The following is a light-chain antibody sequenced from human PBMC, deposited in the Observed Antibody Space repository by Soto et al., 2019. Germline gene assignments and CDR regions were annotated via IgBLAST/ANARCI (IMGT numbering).Light chain of an antibody. J-gene: IGKJ5*01. CDR1: QGVSRK. V-gene: IGKV3D-15*03. Sequence: EIVMTQSPATLSVAPGERVTLSCRASQGVSRKLAWYQHKSGQAPRLLISAASILQSGVPSRFSGSGSGTDFTLTISNLQPEDFAGYYCQQTYSSPITFGQGTRLEIK. CDR2: AAS. CDR3: QQTYSSPIT.